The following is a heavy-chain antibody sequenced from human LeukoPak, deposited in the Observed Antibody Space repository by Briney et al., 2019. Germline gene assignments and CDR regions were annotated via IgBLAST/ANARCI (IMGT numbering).Heavy chain of an antibody. CDR3: ASQAAYYSRGRYQETWIAY. CDR2: VFSSVTT. D-gene: IGHD6-19*01. Sequence: SQTLSLTCTVSSGSISDRNYYLAWIRQSPEKGLEWLGCVFSSVTTFYNPSLQWRVTISIDISKNQFSLELTSVTAADTAVYYCASQAAYYSRGRYQETWIAYWGQGTLVTVSS. V-gene: IGHV4-39*01. CDR1: SGSISDRNYY. J-gene: IGHJ4*02.